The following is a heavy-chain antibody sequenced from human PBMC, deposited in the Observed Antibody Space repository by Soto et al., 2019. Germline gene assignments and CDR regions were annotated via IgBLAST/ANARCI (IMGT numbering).Heavy chain of an antibody. CDR2: ISWDGGST. V-gene: IGHV3-43D*04. CDR3: AKDIGVRGVTGEPYYYYYGMDV. J-gene: IGHJ6*02. CDR1: GFTFDDYA. D-gene: IGHD3-10*01. Sequence: PGGSLRLSCAASGFTFDDYAMHWVRQAPGKGLEWVSLISWDGGSTYYADSVKGRFTTSRDNSKNSLYLQMNSLRAEDTALYYCAKDIGVRGVTGEPYYYYYGMDVWGQGTTVTVS.